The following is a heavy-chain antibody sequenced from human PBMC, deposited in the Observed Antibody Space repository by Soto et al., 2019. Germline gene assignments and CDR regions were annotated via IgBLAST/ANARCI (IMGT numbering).Heavy chain of an antibody. CDR3: ASEGCSSTSCYLRDIDY. CDR1: GFTFSSYA. Sequence: EVQLLESGGGLVQPGGSLRLSCAASGFTFSSYAMSWVRQAPGKGLEWVSAISGSGGSTYYADSVKGRFTISRDNSKNTLYLQMNSLRAEDTAVYYCASEGCSSTSCYLRDIDYWGQGTLVTVSS. D-gene: IGHD2-2*01. CDR2: ISGSGGST. V-gene: IGHV3-23*01. J-gene: IGHJ4*02.